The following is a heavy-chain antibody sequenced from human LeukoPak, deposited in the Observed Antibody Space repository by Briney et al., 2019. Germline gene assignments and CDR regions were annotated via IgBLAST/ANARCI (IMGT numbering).Heavy chain of an antibody. Sequence: PGRSLRLSCAASGFTFSSYGRHWVRQAPGKGLEWVAVIWYDGSNKYYADSVKGRFTISRDNSKNTLYLQMNSLRAEDTAVYYCARDARGSDYWGQGTMVTVSS. J-gene: IGHJ4*02. D-gene: IGHD3-10*01. CDR2: IWYDGSNK. CDR3: ARDARGSDY. V-gene: IGHV3-33*01. CDR1: GFTFSSYG.